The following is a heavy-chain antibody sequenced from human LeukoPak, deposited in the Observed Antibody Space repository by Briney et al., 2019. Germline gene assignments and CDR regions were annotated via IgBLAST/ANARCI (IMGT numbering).Heavy chain of an antibody. CDR2: ISGSGGTT. Sequence: GGSLRLSCAASGFTFSSYAMSWVRQAPGKGLEWVSAISGSGGTTYYADSVKGRFTISRDNSKNTLYLQMNSLRAEDTAVYHCATGSARFDYWGQGTLVTVSS. CDR3: ATGSARFDY. V-gene: IGHV3-23*01. J-gene: IGHJ4*02. CDR1: GFTFSSYA.